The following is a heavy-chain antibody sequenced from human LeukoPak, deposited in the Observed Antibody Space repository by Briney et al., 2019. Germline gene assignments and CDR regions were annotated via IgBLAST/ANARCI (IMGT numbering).Heavy chain of an antibody. J-gene: IGHJ4*02. Sequence: SVKVSCKASGGTFSSYSISWVRQAPGQGLEWMGGIIPIFATANYAQKFQGRVTITADKSTSTAYTELSSLRSDDTAVYYCARSRYYDFWSGYPKQYYFDYWGQGTLVTVSS. CDR2: IIPIFATA. CDR3: ARSRYYDFWSGYPKQYYFDY. D-gene: IGHD3-3*01. V-gene: IGHV1-69*06. CDR1: GGTFSSYS.